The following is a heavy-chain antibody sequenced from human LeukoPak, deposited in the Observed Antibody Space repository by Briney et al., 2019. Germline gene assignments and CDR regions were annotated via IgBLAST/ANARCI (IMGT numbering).Heavy chain of an antibody. CDR2: IYPGDSHT. CDR3: ARQSSNGDFDY. CDR1: GYTFSTYW. J-gene: IGHJ4*02. Sequence: GESLKISCQGSGYTFSTYWIGWVRQIPGKGLEWMGIIYPGDSHTRNSPSFQGQVTISADRSMSTAYLQWSSLRASDTAMYYCARQSSNGDFDYWGQGTLVTVSS. V-gene: IGHV5-51*01. D-gene: IGHD4-11*01.